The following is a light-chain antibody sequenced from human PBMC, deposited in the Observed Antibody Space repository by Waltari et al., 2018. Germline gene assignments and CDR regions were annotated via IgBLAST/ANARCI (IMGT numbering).Light chain of an antibody. J-gene: IGKJ4*01. CDR1: QDIKNY. Sequence: DIQMTQSPSSLSASVGDRVTITCQASQDIKNYLNWYQQKPGNAPKLLIYDASNLETGVQSRYSGSGSGTDFTFTISSLQPEDIATYFCQQYDNLPLTFGGGTKVDIK. CDR3: QQYDNLPLT. V-gene: IGKV1-33*01. CDR2: DAS.